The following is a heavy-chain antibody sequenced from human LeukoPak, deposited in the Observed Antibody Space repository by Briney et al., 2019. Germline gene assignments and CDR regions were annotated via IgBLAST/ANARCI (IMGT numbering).Heavy chain of an antibody. V-gene: IGHV3-15*01. CDR3: TTDPRH. CDR2: IKSKNDGGTI. J-gene: IGHJ4*02. CDR1: ELGFSTTW. Sequence: GGSLRLSCVVSELGFSTTWMSWVRQAPGKGLEWVARIKSKNDGGTIDYIAPVKGRFTISRDDSRNTVYLQMDSLKIEDAGVYYCTTDPRHWGQGTLVTVSS.